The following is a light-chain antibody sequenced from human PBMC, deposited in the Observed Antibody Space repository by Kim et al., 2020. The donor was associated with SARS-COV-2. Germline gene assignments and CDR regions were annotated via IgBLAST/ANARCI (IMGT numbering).Light chain of an antibody. CDR1: KLGDKY. J-gene: IGLJ2*01. CDR3: QAWDSSSHVV. Sequence: SYELTQPPSVSVSPGQTASITCSGDKLGDKYACWYQQKPGQSPVLVIYQDSKRPSGIPERFSGSSSGNTATLTISGTQAMDEADYYCQAWDSSSHVVFGGGTQLTVL. V-gene: IGLV3-1*01. CDR2: QDS.